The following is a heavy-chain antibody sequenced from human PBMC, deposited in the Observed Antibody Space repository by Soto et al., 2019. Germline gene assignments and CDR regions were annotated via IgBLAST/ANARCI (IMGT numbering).Heavy chain of an antibody. CDR2: ISSSSNYI. V-gene: IGHV3-21*01. CDR1: GFTLSSYS. CDR3: AGSSDDGRDS. Sequence: EVQLVESGGGLVKPGGSLRLSCAASGFTLSSYSMNWVRQAPGKGLEWVSSISSSSNYIYYVESVKGRFTISRDNAKNSLSLQMNSLRAEDTAVYYCAGSSDDGRDSWGQGTLVTVSS. J-gene: IGHJ4*02. D-gene: IGHD1-26*01.